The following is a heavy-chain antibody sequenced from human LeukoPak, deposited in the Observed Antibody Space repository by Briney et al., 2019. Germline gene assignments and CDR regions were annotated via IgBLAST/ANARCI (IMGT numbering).Heavy chain of an antibody. CDR3: ARDGVVRGGDYFDY. CDR1: GYTFTGYY. J-gene: IGHJ4*02. D-gene: IGHD3-10*01. CDR2: INPNSGGT. V-gene: IGHV1-2*04. Sequence: ASVKVSCTASGYTFTGYYMHWVRQAPGEGLEWMGWINPNSGGTNYAQKFQGWVTMTRDTSISTAYMELSRLRSDDTAVYYCARDGVVRGGDYFDYWGQGTLVTVSS.